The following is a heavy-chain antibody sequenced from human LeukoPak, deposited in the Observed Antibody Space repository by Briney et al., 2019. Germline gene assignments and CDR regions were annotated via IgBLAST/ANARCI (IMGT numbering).Heavy chain of an antibody. CDR1: GYTFTSYG. V-gene: IGHV1-18*01. CDR2: ISAYNGNT. D-gene: IGHD6-19*01. Sequence: ASVKVSCKASGYTFTSYGISWVRQAPGQGLEWMGWISAYNGNTNYAQKLQGRVTMTTDTSTSTAYMELRSLRSDDTAVYYCARHLGGIAVAAPSFDYWGQGTLVTVSS. J-gene: IGHJ4*02. CDR3: ARHLGGIAVAAPSFDY.